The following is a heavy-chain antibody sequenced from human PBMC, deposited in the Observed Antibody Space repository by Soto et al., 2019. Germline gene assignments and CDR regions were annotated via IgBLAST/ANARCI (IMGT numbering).Heavy chain of an antibody. J-gene: IGHJ6*02. Sequence: PSETLSLTCAVSGYSISSGYYWGWIRQPPGKGLEWIGSIYHSGSTYYNPSLKSRVTISVDTSKNQFSLKLSSVTAADTAVYYCAREAIAAADWYYYYYGMDVWGQGTTVTVSS. CDR1: GYSISSGYY. CDR3: AREAIAAADWYYYYYGMDV. CDR2: IYHSGST. V-gene: IGHV4-38-2*02. D-gene: IGHD6-13*01.